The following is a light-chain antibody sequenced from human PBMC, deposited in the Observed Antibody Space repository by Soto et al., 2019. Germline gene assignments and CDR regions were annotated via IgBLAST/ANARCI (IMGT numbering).Light chain of an antibody. CDR1: QSVSSSY. Sequence: EIVLTQSPGTLSLSPGERATLSCRASQSVSSSYLAWYQQKPGQAPRLLIYGASSRATGIPDRFSGSGSGTDFTLTISRLEPEDFAVYYCQRYGSSPLTFGGGTKVDI. V-gene: IGKV3-20*01. CDR2: GAS. J-gene: IGKJ4*01. CDR3: QRYGSSPLT.